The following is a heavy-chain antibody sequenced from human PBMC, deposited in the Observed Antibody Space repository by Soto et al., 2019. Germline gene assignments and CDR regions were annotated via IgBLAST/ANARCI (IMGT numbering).Heavy chain of an antibody. J-gene: IGHJ6*03. CDR1: GYTFTSYD. Sequence: QVQLVQSGAEVKKPGASVKVSCKASGYTFTSYDINWVRQATGQGLEWMGWMKHNSGNTGYAQKFQGSVTMTRNTSISTAYMELSSLRSEDTAVYYCARGGRTGTSSYYYYYYMDVWGKGTTVTVSS. CDR3: ARGGRTGTSSYYYYYYMDV. V-gene: IGHV1-8*01. CDR2: MKHNSGNT. D-gene: IGHD1-1*01.